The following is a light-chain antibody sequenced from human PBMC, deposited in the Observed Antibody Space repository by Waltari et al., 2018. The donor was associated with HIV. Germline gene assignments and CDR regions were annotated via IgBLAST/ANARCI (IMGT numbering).Light chain of an antibody. J-gene: IGKJ1*01. CDR2: GAS. CDR3: QQYAYSPWT. Sequence: EIVLTQFPGTLSLSPGERATLSCRVSQSVTSSYLAWYQQKPGQAPRLLISGASSRATGIPDRFSGSGSGTDFTLTISRLEPEDFALYFCQQYAYSPWTFGQGTKVEIK. CDR1: QSVTSSY. V-gene: IGKV3-20*01.